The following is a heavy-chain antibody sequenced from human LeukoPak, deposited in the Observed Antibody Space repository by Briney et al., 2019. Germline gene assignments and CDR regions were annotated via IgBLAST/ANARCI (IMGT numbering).Heavy chain of an antibody. CDR1: GYTFTGYY. Sequence: ASVKVSCKASGYTFTGYYMHWVRQAPGQGLEWMGWISAYNGNTNYAQKLQGRVTMTTDTSTSTAYMELRSLRSDDTAVYYCVWFGELLSAYYFDYWGQGTLVTVSS. J-gene: IGHJ4*02. V-gene: IGHV1-18*04. CDR3: VWFGELLSAYYFDY. D-gene: IGHD3-10*01. CDR2: ISAYNGNT.